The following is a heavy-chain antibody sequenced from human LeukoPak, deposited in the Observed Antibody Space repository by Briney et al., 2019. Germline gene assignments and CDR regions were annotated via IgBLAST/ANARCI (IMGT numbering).Heavy chain of an antibody. Sequence: SETLSLTCTVSGYSISSGYYWGWIRQPPGKGLEWIGSIYHSGSTYYNPSLKSRVTISVDTSKNQFSLKLSSVTAADTAVYYCAKSNGCGLVDIWGQGTMVTVSS. J-gene: IGHJ3*02. CDR2: IYHSGST. V-gene: IGHV4-38-2*02. D-gene: IGHD2-21*01. CDR1: GYSISSGYY. CDR3: AKSNGCGLVDI.